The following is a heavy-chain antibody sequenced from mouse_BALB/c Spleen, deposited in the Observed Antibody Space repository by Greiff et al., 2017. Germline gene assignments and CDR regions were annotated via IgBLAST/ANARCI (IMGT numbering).Heavy chain of an antibody. CDR1: GYTFTSYW. CDR3: TRKPYYYGSSYDAMDY. D-gene: IGHD1-1*01. V-gene: IGHV1-69*02. CDR2: IDPSDSYT. J-gene: IGHJ4*01. Sequence: QVQLKQPGAELVKPGASVKLSCKASGYTFTSYWMHWVKQRPGQGLEWIGEIDPSDSYTNYNQKFKGKATLTADKSSSTAYMELSSLTSEDSAVYYCTRKPYYYGSSYDAMDYWGQGTSVTVSS.